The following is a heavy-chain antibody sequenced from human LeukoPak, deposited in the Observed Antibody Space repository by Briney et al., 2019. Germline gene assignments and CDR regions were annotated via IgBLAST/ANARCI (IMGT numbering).Heavy chain of an antibody. V-gene: IGHV1-2*02. Sequence: ASVKVSCKASGYTFTGYYMHWVRQAPGQGLEWMGWVNPNSGGTNYAQKFQGRVTMTRDTSISTAYMELSRLRSDDTAVYYCAREGPYCSSTSCYRPCDYWGQGTLVTVSS. CDR1: GYTFTGYY. D-gene: IGHD2-2*02. J-gene: IGHJ4*02. CDR3: AREGPYCSSTSCYRPCDY. CDR2: VNPNSGGT.